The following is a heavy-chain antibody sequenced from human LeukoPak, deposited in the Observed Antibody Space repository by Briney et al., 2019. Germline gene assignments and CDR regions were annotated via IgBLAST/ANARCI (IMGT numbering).Heavy chain of an antibody. CDR2: VYYTGST. J-gene: IGHJ4*02. CDR1: GGSISTYY. CDR3: ARIPIVVVPGFFDY. V-gene: IGHV4-59*08. D-gene: IGHD3-22*01. Sequence: SETLSLTCTVSGGSISTYYWSWIRQPPGKGLEWIGYVYYTGSTNYNPSLKSRVTISADMSKNQFSLKLSSVTAADTAVYYCARIPIVVVPGFFDYWGQGTLVTVSS.